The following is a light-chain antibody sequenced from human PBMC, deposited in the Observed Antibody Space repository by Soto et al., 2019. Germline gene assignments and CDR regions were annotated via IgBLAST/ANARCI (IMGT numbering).Light chain of an antibody. V-gene: IGKV3-15*01. CDR2: GAS. CDR1: QSISSS. J-gene: IGKJ4*01. CDR3: HQYGTWPPNLLT. Sequence: EIVMTQSPVTLSVSPGEGATLSCRASQSISSSLAWYQQKPGQPPKLLIFGASTRATGIPARFSGSGSGTEFTLTITRLQSEDSAIFYCHQYGTWPPNLLTFGGGPKVEI.